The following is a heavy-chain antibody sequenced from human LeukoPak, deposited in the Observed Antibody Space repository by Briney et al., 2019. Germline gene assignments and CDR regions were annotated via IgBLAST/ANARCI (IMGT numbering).Heavy chain of an antibody. CDR1: GFTFSNYW. CDR3: AKDRAITVAGTGLEY. D-gene: IGHD6-19*01. J-gene: IGHJ4*02. CDR2: IREDGSEK. V-gene: IGHV3-7*01. Sequence: GGSLRLSCAASGFTFSNYWMSWVRQAPGKGLEWVANIREDGSEKYYVDSVKGQFTISRDNSKNTLYLQMNSLRTEDTAVYFCAKDRAITVAGTGLEYWGQGALVTVSS.